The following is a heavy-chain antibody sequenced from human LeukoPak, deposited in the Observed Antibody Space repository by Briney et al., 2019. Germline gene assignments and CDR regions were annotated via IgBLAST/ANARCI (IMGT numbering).Heavy chain of an antibody. Sequence: GGSLRLSCAASGFTFSDYYMSWIRQAPGEGVEGGSYLSSSGSTKYYADSVEGGLTISRDNAKNSLYMQMSRLRAGDTAVYYCPREAPYCSGGSCWVDYYGLDVWGQGTTVTVSS. J-gene: IGHJ6*02. V-gene: IGHV3-11*01. CDR3: PREAPYCSGGSCWVDYYGLDV. D-gene: IGHD2-15*01. CDR1: GFTFSDYY. CDR2: LSSSGSTK.